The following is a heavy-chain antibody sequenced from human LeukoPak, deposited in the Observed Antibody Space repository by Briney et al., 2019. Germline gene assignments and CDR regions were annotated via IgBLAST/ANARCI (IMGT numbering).Heavy chain of an antibody. CDR1: GFTFSSYS. V-gene: IGHV3-21*01. Sequence: PGGSLRLSCAASGFTFSSYSMNWVRQAPGKGLEWVSSISSSSSYIYYADSVKGRFTISRDNAKNSLYLQMNSLRAEDTAVYYCARDLYSSSVYYYYYMDVWGKGTTVTVSS. J-gene: IGHJ6*03. CDR2: ISSSSSYI. CDR3: ARDLYSSSVYYYYYMDV. D-gene: IGHD6-6*01.